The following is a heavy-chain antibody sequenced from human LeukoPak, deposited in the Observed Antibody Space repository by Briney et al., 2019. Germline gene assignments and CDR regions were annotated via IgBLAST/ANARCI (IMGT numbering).Heavy chain of an antibody. Sequence: GGSLRLSCAASGFTFSSYWMSWVRQAPGKGLEWVANIKQDGSEKYYVDSVKGRFTISRDNAKNSLYLQMNSLRAEDTAVYYCARDITIFGVVTPYYFDYWGQGTLLTVSS. J-gene: IGHJ4*02. V-gene: IGHV3-7*01. CDR3: ARDITIFGVVTPYYFDY. D-gene: IGHD3-3*01. CDR1: GFTFSSYW. CDR2: IKQDGSEK.